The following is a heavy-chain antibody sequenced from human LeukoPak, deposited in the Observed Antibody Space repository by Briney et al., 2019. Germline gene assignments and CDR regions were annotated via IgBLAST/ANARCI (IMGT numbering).Heavy chain of an antibody. CDR3: ASRSPYTGYDLYDY. CDR1: GGTFSNYA. V-gene: IGHV1-69*06. CDR2: IIPMFDTA. D-gene: IGHD5-12*01. J-gene: IGHJ4*02. Sequence: ASGKVSCKASGGTFSNYAISWVRQAPGQGLEWMGGIIPMFDTANYAQKFQDRVTINADKSTSTAYMQLSSLRSEDTAVYYCASRSPYTGYDLYDYWGQGTLVTVSS.